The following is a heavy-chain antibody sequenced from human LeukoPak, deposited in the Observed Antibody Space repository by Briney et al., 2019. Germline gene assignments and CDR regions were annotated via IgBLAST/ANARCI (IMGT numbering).Heavy chain of an antibody. CDR3: ARDGCLGSSVFDY. CDR1: GGSFSGYY. J-gene: IGHJ4*02. D-gene: IGHD3-16*01. Sequence: SETLSLTCAVYGGSFSGYYWSWIRQPPGKGLEWIGYISSSGNTNYNPSLKSRVTISVDTSKNRFSLKLSSVTAADTAVFYCARDGCLGSSVFDYWGQGTLVTVSS. CDR2: ISSSGNT. V-gene: IGHV4-59*01.